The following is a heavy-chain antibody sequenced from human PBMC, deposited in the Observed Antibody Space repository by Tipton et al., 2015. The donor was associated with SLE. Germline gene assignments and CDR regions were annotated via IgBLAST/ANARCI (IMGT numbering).Heavy chain of an antibody. CDR3: ARDRASGLYTFDY. V-gene: IGHV3-30*04. Sequence: SLRLSCAASGFTFSSYAMHWVRQAPGKGLEWVAVISYDGSNKYYADSVKGRFTISRDNSKNTLYLQMNSLRAEDTAMYYCARDRASGLYTFDYWGQGALVTVSS. CDR1: GFTFSSYA. CDR2: ISYDGSNK. J-gene: IGHJ4*02. D-gene: IGHD6-19*01.